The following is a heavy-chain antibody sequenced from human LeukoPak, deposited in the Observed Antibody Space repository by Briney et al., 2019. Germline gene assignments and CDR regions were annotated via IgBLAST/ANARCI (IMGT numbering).Heavy chain of an antibody. Sequence: ASVKVSCKASGYTFTGYYMHWVRQAPGQGLEWMGWINPNSGGTNYAQKIQGRVTMTRDMSTSTVYMELSSLRSEDTAVYYCARDQYGDYDASLLYWGQGTLVTVSS. V-gene: IGHV1-2*02. J-gene: IGHJ4*02. CDR2: INPNSGGT. CDR1: GYTFTGYY. D-gene: IGHD4-17*01. CDR3: ARDQYGDYDASLLY.